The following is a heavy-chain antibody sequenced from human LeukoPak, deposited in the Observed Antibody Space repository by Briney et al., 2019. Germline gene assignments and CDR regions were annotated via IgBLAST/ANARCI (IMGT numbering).Heavy chain of an antibody. V-gene: IGHV1-69*06. J-gene: IGHJ6*03. CDR3: ATSFSGYSSSWSAYYYYYYMDV. D-gene: IGHD6-13*01. CDR2: IIPIFGTA. CDR1: GGTFSSYA. Sequence: GASVKVSCKASGGTFSSYAISWVRQAPGQGLEWMGGIIPIFGTANYAQKFQGRVTITADKSTSTAYMELSSLRSEDTAVYYCATSFSGYSSSWSAYYYYYYMDVWGKGTTVTVSS.